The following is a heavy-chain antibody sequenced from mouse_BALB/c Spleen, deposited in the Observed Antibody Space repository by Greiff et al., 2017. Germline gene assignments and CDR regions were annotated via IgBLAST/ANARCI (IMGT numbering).Heavy chain of an antibody. CDR2: ISDGGSYT. CDR1: GFTFSDYY. Sequence: EVQLVESGGGLVKPGGSLKLSCAASGFTFSDYYLYWVRQTPEKRLEWVATISDGGSYTYYPDSVKGRFTISRDNAKNNLYLQMSSVKSEDTAMYYCAREAYWGQGTTLTVSS. CDR3: AREAY. V-gene: IGHV5-4*02. J-gene: IGHJ2*01.